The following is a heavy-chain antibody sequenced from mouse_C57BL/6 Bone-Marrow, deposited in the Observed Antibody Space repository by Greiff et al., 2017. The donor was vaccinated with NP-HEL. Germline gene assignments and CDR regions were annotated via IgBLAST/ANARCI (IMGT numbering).Heavy chain of an antibody. D-gene: IGHD2-2*01. V-gene: IGHV1-72*01. CDR1: GYTFTSYW. CDR3: ARSSGPIYYGYDEGRGAMDY. CDR2: IDPNSGGT. J-gene: IGHJ4*01. Sequence: QVQLQQPGAELVKPGASVKLSCKASGYTFTSYWMHWVKQRPGRGLEWIGRIDPNSGGTKYNEKFKSKATLTVDKPSSTAYMQLSSLTSEDSAVYYCARSSGPIYYGYDEGRGAMDYWGQGTSVTVSS.